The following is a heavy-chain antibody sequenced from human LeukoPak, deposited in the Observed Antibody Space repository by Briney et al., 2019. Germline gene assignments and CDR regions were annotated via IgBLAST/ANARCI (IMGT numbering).Heavy chain of an antibody. CDR1: GGSISSYY. Sequence: SETLSLTCTVSGGSISSYYWSWIRQPPGKGLEWIGYIYYGGSTNYNPSLKSRVTISVDTSKNQFSLKLSSVTAADTAVYYCARGSMVNYFDSSGYYNYWGQGALVTVSS. D-gene: IGHD3-22*01. J-gene: IGHJ4*02. CDR3: ARGSMVNYFDSSGYYNY. CDR2: IYYGGST. V-gene: IGHV4-59*01.